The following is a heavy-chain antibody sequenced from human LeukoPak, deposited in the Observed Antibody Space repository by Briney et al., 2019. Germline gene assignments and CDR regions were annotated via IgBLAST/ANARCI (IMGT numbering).Heavy chain of an antibody. Sequence: GGSLRLSCAASGFIFTDYWMHWVRQGPGKDLVWVARISGDGRATTYADSVKGRFTISRDNSKNTLYLQMNSLRAEDTAVYYCAKDPQQLVPKGRFDYWGQGTLVTVSS. D-gene: IGHD6-13*01. CDR1: GFIFTDYW. CDR2: ISGDGRAT. V-gene: IGHV3-74*01. J-gene: IGHJ4*02. CDR3: AKDPQQLVPKGRFDY.